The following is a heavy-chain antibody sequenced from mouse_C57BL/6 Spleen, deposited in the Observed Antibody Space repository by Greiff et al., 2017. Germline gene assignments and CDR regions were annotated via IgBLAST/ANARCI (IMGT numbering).Heavy chain of an antibody. CDR2: ISNGGGST. CDR3: ARQGYYGNYLDY. Sequence: EVKLMESGGGLVQPGGSLKLSCAASGFTFSDYYMYWVRQTPEKRLEWVAYISNGGGSTYYPDTVKGRFTISRDNAKNTLYLQMSRLKSEDTAMYYCARQGYYGNYLDYWGQGTTLTVSS. V-gene: IGHV5-12*01. CDR1: GFTFSDYY. D-gene: IGHD2-1*01. J-gene: IGHJ2*01.